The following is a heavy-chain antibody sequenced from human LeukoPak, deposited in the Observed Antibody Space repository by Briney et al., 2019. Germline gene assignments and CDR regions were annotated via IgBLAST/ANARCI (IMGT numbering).Heavy chain of an antibody. CDR2: ISYDGSNK. J-gene: IGHJ4*02. CDR3: ARGGTYCGNDCYGTNY. Sequence: GGSLRLSCAASGFTFSSYAMHWVRQAPGKGLEWVAVISYDGSNKYYADSVKGRFTISRDNSKNTLYLQMNSLRAEDTAVYFCARGGTYCGNDCYGTNYWGQGTLVTVSS. CDR1: GFTFSSYA. D-gene: IGHD2-21*02. V-gene: IGHV3-30-3*01.